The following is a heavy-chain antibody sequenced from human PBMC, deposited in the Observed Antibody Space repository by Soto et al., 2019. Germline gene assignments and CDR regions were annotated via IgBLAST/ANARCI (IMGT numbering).Heavy chain of an antibody. CDR1: GGTFSSYA. CDR2: IIPIFGTA. Sequence: GASVKVSCKASGGTFSSYAISCVRQAPGQGLEWMGGIIPIFGTANYAQKFQGRVTITADESTSTAYMELSSLRSEDTAVYYCARVSKKYYYDSSGSSFDYWGQGTLVTVSS. D-gene: IGHD3-22*01. CDR3: ARVSKKYYYDSSGSSFDY. J-gene: IGHJ4*02. V-gene: IGHV1-69*13.